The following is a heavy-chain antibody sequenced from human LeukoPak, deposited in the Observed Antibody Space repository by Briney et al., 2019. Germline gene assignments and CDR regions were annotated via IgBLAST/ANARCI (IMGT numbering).Heavy chain of an antibody. V-gene: IGHV3-72*01. D-gene: IGHD4-23*01. CDR1: GFTFSDHY. CDR3: ARAKIYGGNSLLDY. Sequence: GGSLRLSCAASGFTFSDHYMDWVRQSPGKGLEWVGRTRNKANSYTTEYAASVKGRFTISRDDSKNSLYLQMNSLKTEDTAVYYCARAKIYGGNSLLDYWGQGTLVTVSS. J-gene: IGHJ4*02. CDR2: TRNKANSYTT.